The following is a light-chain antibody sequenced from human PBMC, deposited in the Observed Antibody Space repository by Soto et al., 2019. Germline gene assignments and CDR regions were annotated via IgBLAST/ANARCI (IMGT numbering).Light chain of an antibody. J-gene: IGKJ4*01. CDR1: QDISNY. V-gene: IGKV1-33*01. CDR3: QHYDNLHLT. Sequence: DIQMTQSPSSLSASVGDRVTITCQASQDISNYLNWYQQKPGKAPKLLIYDASNLESGVPSRFSGSGSVTDLTFNISSLHSEDIAAYYCQHYDNLHLTFGGGTKVEIK. CDR2: DAS.